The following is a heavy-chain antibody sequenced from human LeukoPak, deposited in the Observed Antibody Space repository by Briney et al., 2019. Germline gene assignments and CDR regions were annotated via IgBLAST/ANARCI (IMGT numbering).Heavy chain of an antibody. CDR2: IYYSGST. Sequence: PSETLSLTCTVSGGSVSSGSYYWSWIRQPPGKGLEWIGYIYYSGSTNYNPSLKSRVTISVDTSKNQFSLKLSSVTAADTAVYYCARESEYCSGGSCPALDYWCQGTLVTVSS. CDR3: ARESEYCSGGSCPALDY. J-gene: IGHJ4*02. CDR1: GGSVSSGSYY. D-gene: IGHD2-15*01. V-gene: IGHV4-61*01.